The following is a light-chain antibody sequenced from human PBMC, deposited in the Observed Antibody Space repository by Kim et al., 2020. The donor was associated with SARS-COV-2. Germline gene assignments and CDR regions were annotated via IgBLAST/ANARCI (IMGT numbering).Light chain of an antibody. J-gene: IGLJ3*02. V-gene: IGLV3-1*01. Sequence: SESPGQTAIITGSGDKLGGKYVYWYHQKPGQSPVLVMYQDKKRTSGIPERFSGSSSGNTATLTISGTQAMDEADYYCQAWDNNIVVFGEGTQLTVL. CDR1: KLGGKY. CDR2: QDK. CDR3: QAWDNNIVV.